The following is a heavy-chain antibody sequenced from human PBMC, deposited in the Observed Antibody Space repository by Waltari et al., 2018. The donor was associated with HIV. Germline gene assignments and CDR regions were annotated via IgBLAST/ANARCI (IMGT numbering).Heavy chain of an antibody. D-gene: IGHD2-2*01. V-gene: IGHV4-59*01. J-gene: IGHJ5*02. Sequence: HVQLQESGPGLVKPSQTLSLTCTVSGGSFSTYYWSLSPQPPGKGLEWLGHIYDNGGTNYNPSRKKRGTMTIDTSRPQVSLKLSSVATADTASYHCGRYCYDAGRGLSRGRRWFEPWGQGALVTVSS. CDR2: IYDNGGT. CDR1: GGSFSTYY. CDR3: GRYCYDAGRGLSRGRRWFEP.